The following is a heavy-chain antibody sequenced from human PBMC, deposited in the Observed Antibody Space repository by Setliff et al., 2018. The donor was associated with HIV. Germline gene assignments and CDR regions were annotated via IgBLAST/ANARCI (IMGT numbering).Heavy chain of an antibody. CDR3: ALASIVSTARWNH. CDR2: INPNSGAT. D-gene: IGHD1-26*01. V-gene: IGHV1-2*02. J-gene: IGHJ4*02. Sequence: ASVKVSCKTSGYTFSGYYLHWVRRAPGRGLEWMEWINPNSGATNYARNFQGRVTMTRDTSISTAYMDLSSLTSDDTAVYYCALASIVSTARWNHWGRGTLVTVSS. CDR1: GYTFSGYY.